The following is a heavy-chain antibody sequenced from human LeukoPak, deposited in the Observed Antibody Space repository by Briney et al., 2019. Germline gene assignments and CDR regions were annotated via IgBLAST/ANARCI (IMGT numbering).Heavy chain of an antibody. CDR2: ILYSGST. J-gene: IGHJ5*02. D-gene: IGHD1-1*01. CDR3: ARDWELGH. V-gene: IGHV4-59*01. Sequence: SETLSLTCTVSDGSITYYYWNWIRQPPGKGLEWLGNILYSGSTNYNPSLKSRVTISLDTSKSQFSLRLSFVTTADTAIYYCARDWELGHWGQGALVTVSS. CDR1: DGSITYYY.